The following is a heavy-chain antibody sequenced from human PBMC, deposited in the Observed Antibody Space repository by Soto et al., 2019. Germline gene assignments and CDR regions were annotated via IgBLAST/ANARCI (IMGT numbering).Heavy chain of an antibody. CDR1: GGSVSSEHYY. CDR2: FYYTGST. Sequence: QVQLQESGPGLVKSSETLSLTCTVSGGSVSSEHYYWNWIRQPPGKGLEWIGYFYYTGSTNYNPSLESRLTMSVDMSKNHFSQKLSSVTAADTAVYYCAGGTDGKKVAYWGQGTLVTVSS. D-gene: IGHD5-12*01. V-gene: IGHV4-61*03. J-gene: IGHJ4*02. CDR3: AGGTDGKKVAY.